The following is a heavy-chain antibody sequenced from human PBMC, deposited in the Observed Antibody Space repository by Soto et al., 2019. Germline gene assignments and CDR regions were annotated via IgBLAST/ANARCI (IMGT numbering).Heavy chain of an antibody. Sequence: ETLSLTCSVYGASFSGHFWSWIRQPPGKGLEWIGEINHSGSTNFNPSLKSRVTISLDTSKNQFSLKVNSLTAADTAVYYCARGISLIVEVQRDAPDKYYFDSWGQGTVVTVSS. J-gene: IGHJ4*02. V-gene: IGHV4-34*01. CDR2: INHSGST. D-gene: IGHD2-21*01. CDR3: ARGISLIVEVQRDAPDKYYFDS. CDR1: GASFSGHF.